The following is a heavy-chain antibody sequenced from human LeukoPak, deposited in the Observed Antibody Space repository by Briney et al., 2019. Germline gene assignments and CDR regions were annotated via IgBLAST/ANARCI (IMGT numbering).Heavy chain of an antibody. Sequence: GGSLRLSCAASGFTFSSNSMSWVRQAPGKGLEWVSYISSSGSTIYYADSVKGRFTISRDNAKNSLYLQMNSLRAEDTAVYYCAELGITMIGGVWGKGTTVTISS. CDR1: GFTFSSNS. CDR3: AELGITMIGGV. J-gene: IGHJ6*04. CDR2: ISSSGSTI. D-gene: IGHD3-10*02. V-gene: IGHV3-48*04.